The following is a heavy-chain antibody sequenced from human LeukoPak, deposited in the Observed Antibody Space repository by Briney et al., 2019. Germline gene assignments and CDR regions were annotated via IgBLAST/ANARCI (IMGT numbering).Heavy chain of an antibody. D-gene: IGHD6-13*01. CDR2: IYPGDSYT. CDR1: GYSFTSQW. J-gene: IGHJ6*02. Sequence: GESLKISCKGSGYSFTSQWIGWVRQMPGKGLEWMGIIYPGDSYTNYSPSFQGHVTISADKSISTAYLQWSSLKASDTAMYYCARRPGRAAAGTTIYYYYGMDVWGQGTTVTVSS. V-gene: IGHV5-51*01. CDR3: ARRPGRAAAGTTIYYYYGMDV.